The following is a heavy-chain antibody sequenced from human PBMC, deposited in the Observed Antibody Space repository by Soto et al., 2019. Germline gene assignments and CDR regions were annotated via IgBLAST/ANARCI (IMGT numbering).Heavy chain of an antibody. Sequence: QVQLVQSGAEVRKPGASVKVSCKASGYTFSSHGIIWVRQAPVQALEWMGWISGYNGNAKYAQRFQGRVTMTTDTSTSTVYMDLRSLGSDDSAVYYCAREGSYGWYDCWGQGTLVTVSS. CDR2: ISGYNGNA. J-gene: IGHJ5*01. CDR3: AREGSYGWYDC. V-gene: IGHV1-18*01. CDR1: GYTFSSHG. D-gene: IGHD2-15*01.